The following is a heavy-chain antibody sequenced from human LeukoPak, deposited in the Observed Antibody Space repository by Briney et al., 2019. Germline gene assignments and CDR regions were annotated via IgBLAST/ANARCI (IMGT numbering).Heavy chain of an antibody. D-gene: IGHD4-17*01. J-gene: IGHJ4*02. CDR3: ARDQLGDGDYLFDA. CDR1: GFTFSRYW. V-gene: IGHV3-74*01. Sequence: PGGSLRLSCAASGFTFSRYWMHWVRQAPGKGLVWVSRVNGDGSSTTYADSVKGRFTISRDNAKNTLYLQMDRLRAEDTAVYYCARDQLGDGDYLFDAWGQGILVTVSS. CDR2: VNGDGSST.